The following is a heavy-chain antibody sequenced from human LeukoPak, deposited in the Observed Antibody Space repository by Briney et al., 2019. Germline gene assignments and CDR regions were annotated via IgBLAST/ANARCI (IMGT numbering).Heavy chain of an antibody. V-gene: IGHV3-48*01. CDR3: ARGTAALDY. D-gene: IGHD6-25*01. Sequence: GGTLRLSCAASGVTFSSYSMNWGREAPGKGLEWVSYISSSSNIIYYADSVKGRFTISRDNAKNSLYLQMNSLRAEDTAVYHCARGTAALDYWGQGTLVTVSS. J-gene: IGHJ4*02. CDR1: GVTFSSYS. CDR2: ISSSSNII.